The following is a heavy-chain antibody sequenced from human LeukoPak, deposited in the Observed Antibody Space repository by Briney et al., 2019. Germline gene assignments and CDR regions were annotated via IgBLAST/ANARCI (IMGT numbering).Heavy chain of an antibody. CDR3: ARPSVDGDAFDI. CDR1: GASITSSSYC. V-gene: IGHV4-39*01. Sequence: PSETLSLTCTVSGASITSSSYCWGWVRQPPGKGLQWLGTFYYSGITYYNPSLKSRVTISEDTSKNQFSLKLSSVAAADTAVYYCARPSVDGDAFDIWGQGTMVSVSS. J-gene: IGHJ3*02. CDR2: FYYSGIT.